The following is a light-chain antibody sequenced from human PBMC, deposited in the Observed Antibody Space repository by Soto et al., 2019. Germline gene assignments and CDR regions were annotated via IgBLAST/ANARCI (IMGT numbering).Light chain of an antibody. J-gene: IGKJ1*01. CDR3: QQYNSYQWT. CDR1: QSISSW. Sequence: DIQMTQSPSTLSAPVGDRVTITCRASQSISSWLAWYQQEPGKAPNLLIYDASNLESGVPSRFSGSGSGTEFTLTISSLQPDDFATYYCQQYNSYQWTFGQGTKVDIK. V-gene: IGKV1-5*01. CDR2: DAS.